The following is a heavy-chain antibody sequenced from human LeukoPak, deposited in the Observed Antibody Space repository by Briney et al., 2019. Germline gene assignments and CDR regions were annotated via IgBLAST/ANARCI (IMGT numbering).Heavy chain of an antibody. V-gene: IGHV3-74*01. Sequence: PGGSLRLSCAASGFTFSSYWMHWVRQAPGKGLVWVSRINSDGSSTIYADSVKGRFTISRDNAKNTLYLQMNSLRAGATAVYYCARDHLSSGSSPDYYYYYYMDVWGKGTTVTISS. J-gene: IGHJ6*03. CDR1: GFTFSSYW. D-gene: IGHD6-19*01. CDR2: INSDGSST. CDR3: ARDHLSSGSSPDYYYYYYMDV.